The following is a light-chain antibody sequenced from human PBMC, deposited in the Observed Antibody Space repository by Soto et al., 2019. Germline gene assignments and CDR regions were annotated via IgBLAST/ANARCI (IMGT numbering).Light chain of an antibody. J-gene: IGKJ1*01. CDR3: QQYGTSPWT. CDR1: QSVSSNY. V-gene: IGKV3-20*01. Sequence: EIVLTQSPGTLSVSPGERATLSCRASQSVSSNYVAWYQQKPGQAPRLLIYAASGRATGIPDRFSGSGSGPDFTLTISRLEPEDFGVYHCQQYGTSPWTFGQGTKVEIK. CDR2: AAS.